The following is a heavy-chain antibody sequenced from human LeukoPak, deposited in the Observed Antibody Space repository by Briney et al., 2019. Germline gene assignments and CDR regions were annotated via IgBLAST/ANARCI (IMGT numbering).Heavy chain of an antibody. CDR3: AIELYGDYYFYL. D-gene: IGHD4-17*01. CDR1: GLTFSSYA. Sequence: GGSLRLSCAASGLTFSSYAMSWVRQAPGKGLEWVSTISCSGGSTYYADSVKGRFTISRDNSKNTLFLQMNSLRAEDTAVYYCAIELYGDYYFYLWGQGTLGTVSS. V-gene: IGHV3-23*01. CDR2: ISCSGGST. J-gene: IGHJ4*02.